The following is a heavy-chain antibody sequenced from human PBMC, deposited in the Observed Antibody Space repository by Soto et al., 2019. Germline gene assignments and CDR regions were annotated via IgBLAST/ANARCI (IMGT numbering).Heavy chain of an antibody. Sequence: EVQLVESGGGLVRPGGSLRLSCTASGFTFTNAWMHWVRQAPGKGLEWIGRLKSKTDGGATDYAAPVKGRFTISRDDSKNTLYLQMNSLKTEDSAVYYCTTPEDTDDLYGNCAFDIWGEGTMVTISS. CDR2: LKSKTDGGAT. CDR1: GFTFTNAW. D-gene: IGHD2-8*01. CDR3: TTPEDTDDLYGNCAFDI. J-gene: IGHJ3*02. V-gene: IGHV3-15*01.